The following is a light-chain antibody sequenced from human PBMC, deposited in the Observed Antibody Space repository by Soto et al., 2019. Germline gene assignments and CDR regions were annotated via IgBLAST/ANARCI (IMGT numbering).Light chain of an antibody. CDR1: QSINSKS. Sequence: EIVLTQSPGTLSLSPGEGATVSCRVSQSINSKSLVWYQRKFGQAPRLLIYNTSSRATGIPDRFSGSGSGTDFTLSISRLEHEDFAVYYCQLYGGSFIFGPGTKVDFK. CDR2: NTS. V-gene: IGKV3-20*01. CDR3: QLYGGSFI. J-gene: IGKJ3*01.